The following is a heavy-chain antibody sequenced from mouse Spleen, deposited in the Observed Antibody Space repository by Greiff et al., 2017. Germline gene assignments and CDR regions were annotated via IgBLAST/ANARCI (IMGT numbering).Heavy chain of an antibody. Sequence: DVKLQESGPGMVKPSQSLSLTCTVTGYSITSGYDWHWIRHFPGNKLEWMGYISYSGSTNYNPSLKSRISITHDTSKNHFFLKLNSVTTEDTATYYCARDRGKGSFAYWGQGTLVTVSA. J-gene: IGHJ3*01. V-gene: IGHV3-1*01. CDR3: ARDRGKGSFAY. D-gene: IGHD1-3*01. CDR2: ISYSGST. CDR1: GYSITSGYD.